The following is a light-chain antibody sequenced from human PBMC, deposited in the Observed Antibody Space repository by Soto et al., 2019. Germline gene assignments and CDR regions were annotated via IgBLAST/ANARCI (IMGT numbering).Light chain of an antibody. J-gene: IGKJ3*01. V-gene: IGKV1-5*01. CDR2: DAS. CDR1: QSISSW. CDR3: QQYNSYSPT. Sequence: DIQMTQSPSTQSASVGDRVTITCRASQSISSWLAWYQQKPGKAPKLLIYDASSLESGVPSRFSGSGSGTEFTLTISSLQHDDFATYYCQQYNSYSPTFGPGTKVDIK.